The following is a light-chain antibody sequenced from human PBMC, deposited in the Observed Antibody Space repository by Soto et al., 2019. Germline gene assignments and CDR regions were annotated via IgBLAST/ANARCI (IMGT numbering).Light chain of an antibody. CDR3: SSFEASNNLL. CDR1: SSNIGNYY. V-gene: IGLV1-51*01. J-gene: IGLJ2*01. Sequence: QSVLTQPPSVSAAPGQKVTITCSGSSSNIGNYYVSWYQQFPGTAPKLLIYDNNKRPSGIPDRFSGSKSGTSATLGITGLQTGDEADYYCSSFEASNNLLFGGGTKLTVL. CDR2: DNN.